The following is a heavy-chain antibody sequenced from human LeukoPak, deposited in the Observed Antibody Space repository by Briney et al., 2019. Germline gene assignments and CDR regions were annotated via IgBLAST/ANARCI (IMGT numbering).Heavy chain of an antibody. CDR2: IYYSGST. D-gene: IGHD6-19*01. CDR3: ARGLNSPWLVRNYYYGMDV. J-gene: IGHJ6*02. V-gene: IGHV4-59*01. Sequence: SETLSLTCTVYGGSISSYYWSWIRQPPGKGLEWIGYIYYSGSTNYNPSLKSRVTISVDTSKNQFSLKLSSVTAADTAVYYCARGLNSPWLVRNYYYGMDVWGQGTTVTVSS. CDR1: GGSISSYY.